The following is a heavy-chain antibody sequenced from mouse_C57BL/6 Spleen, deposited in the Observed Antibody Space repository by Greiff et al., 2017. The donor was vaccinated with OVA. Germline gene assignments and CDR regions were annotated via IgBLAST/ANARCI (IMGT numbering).Heavy chain of an antibody. V-gene: IGHV1-85*01. Sequence: QVQLKESGPELVKPGASVKLSCKASGYTFTSYDINWVKQRSGQGHEWIGWIYPRDGSTKYNEKFKGKATLTVDTSSSTAYMELHSLTSEDSAVYFCALNWDAFDYWGQGTTLTVSS. J-gene: IGHJ2*01. CDR1: GYTFTSYD. CDR3: ALNWDAFDY. CDR2: IYPRDGST. D-gene: IGHD4-1*01.